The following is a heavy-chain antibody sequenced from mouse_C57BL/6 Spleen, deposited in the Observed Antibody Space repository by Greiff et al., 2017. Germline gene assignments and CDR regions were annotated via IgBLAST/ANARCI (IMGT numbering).Heavy chain of an antibody. CDR3: GRYLGQNYAMDY. J-gene: IGHJ4*01. CDR2: INPSSGYN. Sequence: VQLVESGAELVKPGASVKLSCKASGYTFTSYWMHWVKQRPGQGLEWIGYINPSSGYNKYNQKFKDKATLTADKSSSTAYMQLSSLTYEDSAVYYCGRYLGQNYAMDYWGQGTSVTVSS. D-gene: IGHD3-3*01. V-gene: IGHV1-7*01. CDR1: GYTFTSYW.